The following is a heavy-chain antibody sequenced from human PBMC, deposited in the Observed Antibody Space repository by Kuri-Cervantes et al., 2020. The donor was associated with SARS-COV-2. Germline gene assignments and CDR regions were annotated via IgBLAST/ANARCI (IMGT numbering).Heavy chain of an antibody. CDR3: ARGRSFDY. V-gene: IGHV3-23*01. CDR2: ISGSGGSP. J-gene: IGHJ4*02. Sequence: GESLKISCAGSGFTFSSYALSWVRQAPGKGLEWVSAISGSGGSPYYADSVKGRFTISRDKSKNKLYLQMNSLRDEDTAVYYCARGRSFDYWGQGTLVTVSS. CDR1: GFTFSSYA.